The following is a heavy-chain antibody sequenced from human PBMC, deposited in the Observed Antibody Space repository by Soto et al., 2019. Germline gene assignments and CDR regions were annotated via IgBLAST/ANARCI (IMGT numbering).Heavy chain of an antibody. Sequence: QVQLQESGPGLVKPSETLSLTCTVSGGSISSYYWSWIRQPPGKGLEWIGYIYYSGSTNYNPSLRSGVTISVDTSKNQFPLRLGSVTAADPAVYCCARVEGYDFWSGYPRHYYGMDVWGQGTTVTVSS. CDR2: IYYSGST. J-gene: IGHJ6*02. CDR1: GGSISSYY. D-gene: IGHD3-3*01. CDR3: ARVEGYDFWSGYPRHYYGMDV. V-gene: IGHV4-59*01.